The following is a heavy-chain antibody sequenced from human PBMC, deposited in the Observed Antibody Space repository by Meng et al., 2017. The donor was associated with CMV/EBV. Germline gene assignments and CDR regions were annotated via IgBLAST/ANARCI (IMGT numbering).Heavy chain of an antibody. Sequence: SETLSLTCSVSGVSITSFYWTWVRQAPGKGLEWIGYVSYSGKTNYNPSFRSRVTISRETSRNQFSLHLTSVTAADTAVYFCARDAYNSFDSWGLGTLVTVSS. D-gene: IGHD5-24*01. V-gene: IGHV4-59*01. CDR1: GVSITSFY. CDR2: VSYSGKT. J-gene: IGHJ4*02. CDR3: ARDAYNSFDS.